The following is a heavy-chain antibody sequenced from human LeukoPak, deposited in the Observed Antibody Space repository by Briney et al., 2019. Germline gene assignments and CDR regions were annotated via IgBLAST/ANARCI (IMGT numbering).Heavy chain of an antibody. J-gene: IGHJ6*02. CDR3: ARDASRDSMDV. CDR1: GFTFSSHW. CDR2: IKPDGSGK. Sequence: GGSLRLSCAASGFTFSSHWMSWVRQAPGKGLEWVANIKPDGSGKYCVDSVKGRFTISRDNAKNSLYLQMNSLRVEDTAVYYCARDASRDSMDVWGQGTTVTVSS. V-gene: IGHV3-7*04. D-gene: IGHD2-15*01.